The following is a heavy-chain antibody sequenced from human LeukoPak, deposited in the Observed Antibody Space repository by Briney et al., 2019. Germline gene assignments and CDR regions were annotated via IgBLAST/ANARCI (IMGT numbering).Heavy chain of an antibody. J-gene: IGHJ4*02. D-gene: IGHD6-19*01. CDR2: ISYDGSNK. Sequence: GRSLLLSCAASGFTFSSYAMHWGRQAAGKGLEGVAVISYDGSNKYYADSVKGRFTISRDNSKNTLYLQTNSLRAEDTAVYYCARDRLAVAELDYWGQGTLVTVSS. CDR1: GFTFSSYA. V-gene: IGHV3-30-3*01. CDR3: ARDRLAVAELDY.